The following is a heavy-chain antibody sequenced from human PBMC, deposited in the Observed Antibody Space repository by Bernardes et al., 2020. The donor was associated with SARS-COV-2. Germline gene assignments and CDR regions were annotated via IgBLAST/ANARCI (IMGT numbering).Heavy chain of an antibody. V-gene: IGHV2-5*02. J-gene: IGHJ4*02. CDR2: IYWDDDK. CDR1: GFSLSTSGVG. D-gene: IGHD6-19*01. CDR3: AHRLGSFTGPYFDY. Sequence: PTLVKPTQTLTLTCTFSGFSLSTSGVGVGWIRQPPGKALEWLALIYWDDDKRYSPSLKSRLTLTKDTSKNQVVLTMTNMDPVDTATYYCAHRLGSFTGPYFDYWGQGTLVTVSS.